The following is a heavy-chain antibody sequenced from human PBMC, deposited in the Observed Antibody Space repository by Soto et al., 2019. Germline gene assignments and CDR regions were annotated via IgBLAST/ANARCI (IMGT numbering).Heavy chain of an antibody. CDR2: IWYDGSNK. CDR1: GFTFSSYG. CDR3: ARDLCSGGSCQPRDAFDI. Sequence: PGGSLRLSCAASGFTFSSYGMHWVRQAPGKGLEWVAVIWYDGSNKYYADSVKGRFTISRDNSKNTLYLQMNILRAEDTAVYYCARDLCSGGSCQPRDAFDIWGQGTMVTVPS. V-gene: IGHV3-33*01. J-gene: IGHJ3*02. D-gene: IGHD2-15*01.